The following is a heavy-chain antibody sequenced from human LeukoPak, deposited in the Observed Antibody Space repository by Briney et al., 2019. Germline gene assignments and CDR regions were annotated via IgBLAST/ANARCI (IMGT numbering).Heavy chain of an antibody. J-gene: IGHJ4*02. CDR3: ARTLRGGGALDY. CDR1: GFTSSNYW. D-gene: IGHD3-16*01. V-gene: IGHV3-7*03. Sequence: PGGSLRLSCAASGFTSSNYWLNWVRQAPGKGLEWVANIKEDGSEKYYVDSVKGRFTISRDNAKNSLFLQMNSLRAEDTAVYYCARTLRGGGALDYWGQGTLVTVSS. CDR2: IKEDGSEK.